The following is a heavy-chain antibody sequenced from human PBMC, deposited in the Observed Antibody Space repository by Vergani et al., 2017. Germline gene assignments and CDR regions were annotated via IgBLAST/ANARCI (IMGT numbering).Heavy chain of an antibody. CDR2: IIPIFGTA. Sequence: QVQLVQSGAEVKKPGSSVKVSCKASGGTFSSYAISWVRQAPGQGLEWMGGIIPIFGTANYAQKFQGRVTITADESTSTAYMELSSLRSEDTAVYYCASLYCSSTSFRPTYMDVWGQGTTVTVSS. V-gene: IGHV1-69*12. D-gene: IGHD2-2*01. CDR3: ASLYCSSTSFRPTYMDV. CDR1: GGTFSSYA. J-gene: IGHJ6*02.